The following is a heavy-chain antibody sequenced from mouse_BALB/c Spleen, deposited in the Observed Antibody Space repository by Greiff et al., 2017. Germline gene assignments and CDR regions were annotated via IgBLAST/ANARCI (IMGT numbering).Heavy chain of an antibody. Sequence: QVTLKVSGPGILQPSQTLSLTCSFSGFSLSTYGIGVGWIRQPSGKGLEWLAHIWWNDNKYYNTALKSRLTISKDTSNNQVFLKIASVDTADTATYYCARIDGYYSDYWGQGTTLTVSS. CDR2: IWWNDNK. J-gene: IGHJ2*01. D-gene: IGHD2-3*01. CDR1: GFSLSTYGIG. CDR3: ARIDGYYSDY. V-gene: IGHV8-11*01.